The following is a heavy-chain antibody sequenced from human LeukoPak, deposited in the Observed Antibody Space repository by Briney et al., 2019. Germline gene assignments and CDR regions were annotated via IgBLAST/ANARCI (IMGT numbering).Heavy chain of an antibody. J-gene: IGHJ4*02. Sequence: PGGSLRLSCPASGFIFSDHAMNWVRQAPGKGLEWVSITSARDGRTYYADSVKGRFTISRDNSKNTLYLQMNSLRVEDTAVYYCAKDRNDWKQGIDSWGQGTLVTVST. CDR3: AKDRNDWKQGIDS. CDR1: GFIFSDHA. D-gene: IGHD1-1*01. CDR2: TSARDGRT. V-gene: IGHV3-23*01.